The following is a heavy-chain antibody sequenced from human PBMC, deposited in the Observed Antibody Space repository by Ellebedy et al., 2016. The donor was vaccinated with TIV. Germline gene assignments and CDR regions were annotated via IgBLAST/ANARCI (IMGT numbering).Heavy chain of an antibody. V-gene: IGHV1-69*13. CDR2: IIGMFATV. D-gene: IGHD5-12*01. Sequence: ASVKVSCKASGAIFSNYAISWVRQAPGQGLEWMGGIIGMFATVNYAQKFQGRVTITADEFTSTAYMELSSLTSEDTAVYYCARHPGYRTAEYFHHWGQGTLVTVSS. CDR1: GAIFSNYA. CDR3: ARHPGYRTAEYFHH. J-gene: IGHJ1*01.